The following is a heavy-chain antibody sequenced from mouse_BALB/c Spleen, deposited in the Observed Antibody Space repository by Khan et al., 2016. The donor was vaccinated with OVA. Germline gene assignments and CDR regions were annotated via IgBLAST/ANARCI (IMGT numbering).Heavy chain of an antibody. CDR3: ARIYGGDFDY. CDR2: ISYCGNT. D-gene: IGHD1-1*01. Sequence: VQLKQSGPGLVKPSQSLSLTCNVTGYSITSDYAWNWIRQFPGNKLEWMGQISYCGNTKYNPYLKSRIYITRDTSKNQFFLQLNSVTTEDTGTSYCARIYGGDFDYWNQGTTLTVTS. J-gene: IGHJ2*01. CDR1: GYSITSDYA. V-gene: IGHV3-2*02.